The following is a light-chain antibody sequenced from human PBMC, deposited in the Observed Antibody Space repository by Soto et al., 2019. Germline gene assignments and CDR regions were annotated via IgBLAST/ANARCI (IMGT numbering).Light chain of an antibody. V-gene: IGKV3-11*01. CDR3: QQRSNVTLT. CDR1: QSVSSY. Sequence: EIVLTQSPANLSLSPGERATLSCRASQSVSSYLAWYQQKPGQAPRLLIYDASNRATGIPARFSGSGSGTDFTLTISSLELEDFAVYDCQQRSNVTLTFAGETNVDIK. J-gene: IGKJ4*01. CDR2: DAS.